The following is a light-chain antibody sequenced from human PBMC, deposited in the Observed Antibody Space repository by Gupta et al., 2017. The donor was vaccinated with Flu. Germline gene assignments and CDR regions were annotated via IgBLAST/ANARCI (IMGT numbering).Light chain of an antibody. V-gene: IGKV3-15*01. Sequence: NLAWYQQKPGQAPRLLIYGASTRATGIPARFSGRGLGPEFTLTISSLQSEDIALYYCQHYNNWPYTFGQGTKLEI. CDR1: N. J-gene: IGKJ2*01. CDR3: QHYNNWPYT. CDR2: GAS.